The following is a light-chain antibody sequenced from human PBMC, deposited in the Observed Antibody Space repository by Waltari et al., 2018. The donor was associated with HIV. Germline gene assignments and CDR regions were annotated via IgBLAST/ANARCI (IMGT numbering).Light chain of an antibody. J-gene: IGLJ3*02. Sequence: QSVLTQPPSVSGAPGQRVTISCPGGSSNIGAGSDVHWYQQLPGTAPKLLIHDNSNRPSGVPDRFSGSRTGTSASLDITGLQAEDEADYYCQSYDTRLSAWVFGGGTKLTVL. V-gene: IGLV1-40*01. CDR3: QSYDTRLSAWV. CDR1: SSNIGAGSD. CDR2: DNS.